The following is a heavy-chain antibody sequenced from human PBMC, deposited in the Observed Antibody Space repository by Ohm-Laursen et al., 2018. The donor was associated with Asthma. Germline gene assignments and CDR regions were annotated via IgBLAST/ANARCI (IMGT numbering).Heavy chain of an antibody. D-gene: IGHD5-18*01. CDR1: GYTFTGYY. CDR2: IIPIFGTA. J-gene: IGHJ4*02. Sequence: ASVKVSCKASGYTFTGYYMHWVRQAPGQGLEWMGGIIPIFGTANYAQKFQGRVTITADESTSTAYMELSSLRSEDTAVYYCARLFGYSYGQEFDYWGQGTLVTVSS. V-gene: IGHV1-69*13. CDR3: ARLFGYSYGQEFDY.